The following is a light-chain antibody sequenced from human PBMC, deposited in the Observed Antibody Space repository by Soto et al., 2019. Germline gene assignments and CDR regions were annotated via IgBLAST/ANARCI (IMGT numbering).Light chain of an antibody. CDR2: EVS. V-gene: IGLV2-14*01. J-gene: IGLJ1*01. Sequence: QSALTQPRSVSGSPGQSVTISCTGTSSDVGAYNYVSWYQQHPGKAPKLMIYEVSNRPSGVSHRFSGSKSGNTASLTISGLQAEDEADYYCSSYTSSGTYVFGTGTKVTVL. CDR3: SSYTSSGTYV. CDR1: SSDVGAYNY.